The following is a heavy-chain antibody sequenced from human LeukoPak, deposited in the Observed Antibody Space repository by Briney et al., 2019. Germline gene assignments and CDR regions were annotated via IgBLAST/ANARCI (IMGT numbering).Heavy chain of an antibody. J-gene: IGHJ6*02. V-gene: IGHV1-18*01. D-gene: IGHD2-2*01. CDR2: ISAYNGNT. Sequence: GASVKVSCKTSGYTFTSYGISWVRQAPGQGLEWMGWISAYNGNTNYAQKLQGRVTMTTDTSTSTAYMELRSLRSDDTAVYYCARDAQGVPPSMSVHYYYYGMDVWGQGTTVTVSS. CDR3: ARDAQGVPPSMSVHYYYYGMDV. CDR1: GYTFTSYG.